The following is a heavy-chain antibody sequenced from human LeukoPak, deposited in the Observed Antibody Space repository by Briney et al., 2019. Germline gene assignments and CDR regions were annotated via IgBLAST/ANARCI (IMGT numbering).Heavy chain of an antibody. J-gene: IGHJ4*02. CDR1: GFTFSSYA. V-gene: IGHV3-30-3*01. CDR2: ISYDGSNK. CDR3: ARDSEYQLLDY. D-gene: IGHD2-2*01. Sequence: GGSLRLSCAASGFTFSSYAMHWVRQAPGKGLEWVAVISYDGSNKYYADSVKGRFTISRDNAKNSLYLQMNSLRAEDTAVYYCARDSEYQLLDYWGQGTLVTVSS.